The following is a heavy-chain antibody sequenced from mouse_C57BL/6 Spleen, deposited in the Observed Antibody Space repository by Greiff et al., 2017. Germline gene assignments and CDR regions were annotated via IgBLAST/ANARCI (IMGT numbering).Heavy chain of an antibody. CDR1: GYAFSSSW. J-gene: IGHJ2*01. Sequence: QVQLQQSGPELVKPGASVKISCKASGYAFSSSWMNWVKQRPGKGLAWIGRIYPGDGDTNYTGKFKGKATLTADKSSSTAYMQLGSLTSDDSAVYFCASQVYGSSYYFDYWGQGTTLTVSS. V-gene: IGHV1-82*01. D-gene: IGHD1-1*01. CDR2: IYPGDGDT. CDR3: ASQVYGSSYYFDY.